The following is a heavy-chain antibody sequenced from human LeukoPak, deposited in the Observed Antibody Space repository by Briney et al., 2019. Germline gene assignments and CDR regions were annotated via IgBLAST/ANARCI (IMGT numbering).Heavy chain of an antibody. CDR2: ISSSSSYI. CDR1: GFTFSSYS. V-gene: IGHV3-21*01. Sequence: AGGSLRLSCAASGFTFSSYSMNWVRQAPGKGLEWVSSISSSSSYIYYADSVKGRFTISRDNAKNSLYLQMNSLRAEDTAVYYCARERSRSRGYSSGFDYWGQGTLVTVSS. J-gene: IGHJ4*02. CDR3: ARERSRSRGYSSGFDY. D-gene: IGHD6-19*01.